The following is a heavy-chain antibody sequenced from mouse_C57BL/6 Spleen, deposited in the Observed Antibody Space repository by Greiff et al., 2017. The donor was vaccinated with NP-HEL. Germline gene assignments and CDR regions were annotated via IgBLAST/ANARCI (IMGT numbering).Heavy chain of an antibody. CDR1: GYTFTSYW. Sequence: VQLQQPGAELVKPGASVKMSCKASGYTFTSYWITWVKQRPGQGLEWIGDIYPGSGSTNYNEKFKSKATLTVDTSSSTAYMQLSSLTSEDSAVYYCARVAYGSSPFAYWGQGTLVTVSA. V-gene: IGHV1-55*01. CDR3: ARVAYGSSPFAY. J-gene: IGHJ3*01. CDR2: IYPGSGST. D-gene: IGHD1-1*01.